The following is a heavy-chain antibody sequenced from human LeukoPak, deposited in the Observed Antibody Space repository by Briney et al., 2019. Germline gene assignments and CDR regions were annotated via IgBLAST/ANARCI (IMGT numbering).Heavy chain of an antibody. D-gene: IGHD3-3*01. CDR3: AKDHGITIFGVDPPYFDY. V-gene: IGHV3-23*01. CDR1: RFTFSSYA. CDR2: ISGSGGST. J-gene: IGHJ4*02. Sequence: GGSLRLSCAASRFTFSSYAMSWVRQAPGKGLEWVSAISGSGGSTYYADSVKGRFTISRDNSKNTLYLQMNSLRAEDTAVYYCAKDHGITIFGVDPPYFDYWGQGTLVTVSS.